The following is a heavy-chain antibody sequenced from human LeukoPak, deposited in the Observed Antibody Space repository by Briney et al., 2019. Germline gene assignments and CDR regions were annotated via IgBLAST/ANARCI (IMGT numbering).Heavy chain of an antibody. D-gene: IGHD3-9*01. CDR3: ARGPYDITRGAYYYYYMDV. CDR1: GYAFTSYG. V-gene: IGHV1-18*01. CDR2: ISAYNGNT. Sequence: GASVKVSCKASGYAFTSYGISWVRQAPGQGLEWMGWISAYNGNTNYAQKLQGRVTMTTDTSTSTAYMELRSLRSDDTAVYYCARGPYDITRGAYYYYYMDVWGKGTTVTVSS. J-gene: IGHJ6*03.